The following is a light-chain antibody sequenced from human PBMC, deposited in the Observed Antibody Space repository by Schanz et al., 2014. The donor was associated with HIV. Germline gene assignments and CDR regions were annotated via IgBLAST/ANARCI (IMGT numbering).Light chain of an antibody. Sequence: DIQLTQSPALLSASVGDRVTITCRASQTISNSLAWYQQRPGKAPKVLIYAASTLQRGVPSRFSGIGSGTEFTLTISSLQPEDFATYYCQQYNNYPLTFGLGTKVAIK. CDR1: QTISNS. V-gene: IGKV1-9*01. CDR2: AAS. J-gene: IGKJ1*01. CDR3: QQYNNYPLT.